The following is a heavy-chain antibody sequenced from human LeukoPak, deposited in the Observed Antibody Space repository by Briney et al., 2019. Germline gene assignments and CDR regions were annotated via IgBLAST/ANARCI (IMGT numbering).Heavy chain of an antibody. CDR1: GFTFSDYY. V-gene: IGHV3-11*01. J-gene: IGHJ4*02. D-gene: IGHD5-24*01. CDR2: ISSSGSTI. Sequence: PGGSLRLSCAASGFTFSDYYMSWIRQAPGKGLEWVSYISSSGSTIYYADSVKGRFTISRDNAKNSLYLQMNSLRAEDTAVYYCARARERWLQLSATQDWGQGTLVTVSS. CDR3: ARARERWLQLSATQD.